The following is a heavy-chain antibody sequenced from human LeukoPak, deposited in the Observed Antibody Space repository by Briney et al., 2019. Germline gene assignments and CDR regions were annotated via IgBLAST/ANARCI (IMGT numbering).Heavy chain of an antibody. CDR2: INHSGST. J-gene: IGHJ6*03. CDR1: GGSFSGYY. Sequence: AETLSLTCAVYGGSFSGYYWSWIRQPPGKGLEWIGEINHSGSTNYNPSLKSRVTISVDTSKNQISLKLSSVTAADTAVYYCARDIETVYYYDYYYMDVWGKRTTVTVSS. D-gene: IGHD3-16*01. CDR3: ARDIETVYYYDYYYMDV. V-gene: IGHV4-34*01.